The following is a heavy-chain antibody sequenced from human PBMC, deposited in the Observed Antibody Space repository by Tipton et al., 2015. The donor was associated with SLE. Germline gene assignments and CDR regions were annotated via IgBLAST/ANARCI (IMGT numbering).Heavy chain of an antibody. J-gene: IGHJ3*02. CDR1: GYTFTRYY. D-gene: IGHD5-18*01. CDR2: INPSGGST. V-gene: IGHV1-46*01. Sequence: QSGAEVKKPGASVKVSCKASGYTFTRYYMHWVRQAPGQGLEWMGIINPSGGSTSYPQKFQGRVTMTRDTSTSTVYMELSNLRSEDTAVYFCARGGYSYGYGVDAFDIWGHGTMVTVSS. CDR3: ARGGYSYGYGVDAFDI.